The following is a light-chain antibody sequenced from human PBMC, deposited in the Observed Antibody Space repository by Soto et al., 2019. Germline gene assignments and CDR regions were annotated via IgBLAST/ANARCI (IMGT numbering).Light chain of an antibody. CDR3: QTWGTGIDWV. Sequence: QSVLTQSPSASAALGASVRLTCTLSSGHSYYAIAWHQQRPEKGPRYLMKVDSDGSHTKGDGVPDRFSGSSSGAERYLIISSLQSEDEADYYCQTWGTGIDWVFGGGTKVTVL. CDR1: SGHSYYA. J-gene: IGLJ3*02. CDR2: VDSDGSH. V-gene: IGLV4-69*01.